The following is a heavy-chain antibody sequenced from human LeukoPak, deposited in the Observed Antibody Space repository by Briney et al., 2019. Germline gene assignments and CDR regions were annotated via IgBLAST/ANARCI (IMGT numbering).Heavy chain of an antibody. CDR2: ISAYNGNT. CDR1: GYTVASYG. V-gene: IGHV1-18*01. Sequence: GASVKVSCKASGYTVASYGISWVRQAPGQGLECMGWISAYNGNTNYAQKFQGRVTMTTDTSTSTAYMELRSLRSDDTAVYYCARADIIVVAGATPVGSAFEYWGQGTLITVS. J-gene: IGHJ4*02. D-gene: IGHD2-15*01. CDR3: ARADIIVVAGATPVGSAFEY.